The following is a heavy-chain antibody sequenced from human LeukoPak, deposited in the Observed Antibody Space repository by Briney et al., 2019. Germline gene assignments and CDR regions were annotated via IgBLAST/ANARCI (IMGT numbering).Heavy chain of an antibody. D-gene: IGHD6-19*01. CDR2: IRGSGGST. CDR3: AKGRSSWFSGSFDY. CDR1: GFTFSTYA. V-gene: IGHV3-23*01. Sequence: GGSLRLSCAASGFTFSTYAMSWVRQTPGKGLEWVSDIRGSGGSTNYADSVKGRFTISRDNSKNSLYLQMDSLRAEDTAVYYCAKGRSSWFSGSFDYWGQGTLVTVSS. J-gene: IGHJ4*02.